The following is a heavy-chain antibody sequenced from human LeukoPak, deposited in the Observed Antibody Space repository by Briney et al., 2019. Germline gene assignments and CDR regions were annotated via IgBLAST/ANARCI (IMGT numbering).Heavy chain of an antibody. CDR3: AGRDCSSTSCPFDY. Sequence: GASVNVSCKVSGYTLTELSMHWVRQAPGKGLEWMGGFDPEDGETIYAQKFQGRVTMTEDTSTDTAYMELSSLRSEDTAVYYCAGRDCSSTSCPFDYWGQGTLVTVSS. CDR1: GYTLTELS. D-gene: IGHD2-2*01. CDR2: FDPEDGET. V-gene: IGHV1-24*01. J-gene: IGHJ4*02.